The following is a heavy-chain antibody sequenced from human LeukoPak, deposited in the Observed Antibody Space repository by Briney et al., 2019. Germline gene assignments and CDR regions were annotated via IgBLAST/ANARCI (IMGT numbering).Heavy chain of an antibody. CDR2: IYYSGST. CDR3: ARRFVGDSSSWGASDI. V-gene: IGHV4-59*08. D-gene: IGHD6-13*01. J-gene: IGHJ3*02. Sequence: SETLSLTCSVSGDSISSYYWSWIRQPPGKGLEWIGYIYYSGSTNYNPSLKSRVTISVDTSKNQFSLKLSSVTAADTAVYYCARRFVGDSSSWGASDIWGQGTMVTVSS. CDR1: GDSISSYY.